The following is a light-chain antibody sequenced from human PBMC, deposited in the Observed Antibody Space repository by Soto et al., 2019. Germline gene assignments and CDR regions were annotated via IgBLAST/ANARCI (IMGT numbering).Light chain of an antibody. V-gene: IGKV1-5*01. CDR3: QQYGSSPPWT. CDR1: QSISSW. J-gene: IGKJ1*01. Sequence: DIQMTQSPSTLSASVGDRVTITCRASQSISSWLAWYQQEPGKAPELLIYDASKLRSGGPSRFSGSGSGTEFTLTINSLQPEDFAVYYCQQYGSSPPWTFGQGTKVAIK. CDR2: DAS.